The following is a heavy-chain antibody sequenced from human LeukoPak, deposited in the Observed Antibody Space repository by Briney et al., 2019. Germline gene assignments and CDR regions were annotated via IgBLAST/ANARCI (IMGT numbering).Heavy chain of an antibody. CDR3: ARDLGYYDSSDGPHAFDI. V-gene: IGHV3-48*01. J-gene: IGHJ3*02. Sequence: GGSLRLSCVVSGFTFSTYTMNWVRQAPGKGLEWVSYISSSSSNIYYADSVKGGFTISRHNAKNSLYLQMNSLRAEDMAVYYCARDLGYYDSSDGPHAFDIWGQGTMVTVSS. CDR1: GFTFSTYT. CDR2: ISSSSSNI. D-gene: IGHD3-22*01.